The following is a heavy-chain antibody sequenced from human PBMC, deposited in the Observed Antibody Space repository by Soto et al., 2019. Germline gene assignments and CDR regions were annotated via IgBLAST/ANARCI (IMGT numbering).Heavy chain of an antibody. V-gene: IGHV3-11*01. J-gene: IGHJ4*02. D-gene: IGHD6-13*01. CDR2: ISSSGSTI. Sequence: PGGSLRLSCAASGFTFSDYYMSWIRQAPGKGLEWVSYISSSGSTIYYADSVKGRFTISRDNAKNSLYLQMNSLRAEDTAVYYCAREFTYSSSWYDFDYWGQGTLVTVSS. CDR3: AREFTYSSSWYDFDY. CDR1: GFTFSDYY.